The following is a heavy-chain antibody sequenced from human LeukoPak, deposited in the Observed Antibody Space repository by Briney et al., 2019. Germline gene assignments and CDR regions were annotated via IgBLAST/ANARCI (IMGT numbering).Heavy chain of an antibody. J-gene: IGHJ4*02. V-gene: IGHV1-8*01. CDR1: GYAFTSYD. D-gene: IGHD6-13*01. CDR2: MNPNSGKT. Sequence: ASVKVSCKASGYAFTSYDIKWVRKATGQGLEWMGWMNPNSGKTGYAQKFQGRVTMTRNTSISTAYMEVSSLRFEDTAVYYCARASAVAGTDFDYWGQGTLVTVSS. CDR3: ARASAVAGTDFDY.